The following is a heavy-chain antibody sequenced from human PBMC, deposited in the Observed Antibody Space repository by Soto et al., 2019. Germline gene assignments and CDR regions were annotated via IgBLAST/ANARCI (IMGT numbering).Heavy chain of an antibody. CDR3: ARGDYYDTSGPFSDAFDI. D-gene: IGHD3-22*01. V-gene: IGHV3-33*03. Sequence: PGGSLRLSCAASGFTFNNYGMHWVRQAPGKGLEWVAIIWHDGSKKYYADSVKGRFTISRDNTKNSLYLQMNSLRAEDTAVYYCARGDYYDTSGPFSDAFDIWGQGTMVTVSS. CDR1: GFTFNNYG. J-gene: IGHJ3*02. CDR2: IWHDGSKK.